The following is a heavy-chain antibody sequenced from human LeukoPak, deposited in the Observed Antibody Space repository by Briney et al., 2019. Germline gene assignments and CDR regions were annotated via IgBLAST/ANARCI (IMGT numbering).Heavy chain of an antibody. Sequence: GGSLRLSCSASGFSFSDSYMSWFRLSPEKGLEWIAYITSSGTTTEYADSVKGRFTISRVNAKNSLYLQMNSLRPKDTAVYYCGRDPDYGDPYWGQGTLVTVSS. J-gene: IGHJ4*02. CDR3: GRDPDYGDPY. CDR2: ITSSGTTT. D-gene: IGHD4/OR15-4a*01. V-gene: IGHV3-11*01. CDR1: GFSFSDSY.